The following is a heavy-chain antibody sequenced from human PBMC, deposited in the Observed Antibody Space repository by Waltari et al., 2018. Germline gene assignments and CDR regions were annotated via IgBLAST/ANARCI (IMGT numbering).Heavy chain of an antibody. CDR3: ARDGIAVAGTGDAFDI. CDR2: IYYSGST. CDR1: GGSISSSSYY. Sequence: QLQLQESGPGLVKPSETLSLTCTVSGGSISSSSYYWGWIRQPPGKGLEWIGSIYYSGSTYYNPSLSSRVTISVDTSKNQFSLKLSSVTAADTAVYYCARDGIAVAGTGDAFDIWGQGTMVTVSS. J-gene: IGHJ3*02. V-gene: IGHV4-39*02. D-gene: IGHD6-19*01.